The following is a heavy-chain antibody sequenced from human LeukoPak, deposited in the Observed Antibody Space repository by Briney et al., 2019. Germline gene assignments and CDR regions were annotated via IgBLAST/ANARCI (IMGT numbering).Heavy chain of an antibody. Sequence: GSSVKVSCKASGGTFSSYAISWVRQAPGQGLEWMGGIIIPISGATNYAQKFQGRVTITADKSTSTAYMELSSLRSEDTAVYFCASGGDILTGYYNGPGYNWFDPWGQGTLVTVSS. CDR2: IIIPISGAT. D-gene: IGHD3-9*01. V-gene: IGHV1-69*06. J-gene: IGHJ5*02. CDR3: ASGGDILTGYYNGPGYNWFDP. CDR1: GGTFSSYA.